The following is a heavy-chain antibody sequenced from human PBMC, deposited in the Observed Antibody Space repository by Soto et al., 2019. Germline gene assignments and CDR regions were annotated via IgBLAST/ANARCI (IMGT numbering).Heavy chain of an antibody. J-gene: IGHJ6*02. V-gene: IGHV1-69*12. CDR1: GGSVSSYD. D-gene: IGHD1-26*01. Sequence: QVQLVQSGAEVKKPGSSVRVSCKASGGSVSSYDISWMRQAPGQGLEWMGGIIPIFGTANYAQKFQGRVTITADESTSTAYMELSSLRSEDTAVYYCARLGATTYYYYYGMDVWGQGTTVTVSS. CDR2: IIPIFGTA. CDR3: ARLGATTYYYYYGMDV.